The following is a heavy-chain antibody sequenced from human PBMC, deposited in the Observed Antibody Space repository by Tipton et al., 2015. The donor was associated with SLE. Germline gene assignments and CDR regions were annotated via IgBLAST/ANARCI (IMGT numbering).Heavy chain of an antibody. CDR1: GFTFSNNW. CDR3: VREYQGSVYVNGAFDV. CDR2: IREDGSEN. Sequence: QLVQSGGGLVQPGGSLRLSCAVSGFTFSNNWMAWVRQAPGKGLEWVAHIREDGSENFYVDSVRGRFAISRDNAQNSLYLHMNSLRAEDTAVYYCVREYQGSVYVNGAFDVWGQGTVVSVSS. J-gene: IGHJ3*01. V-gene: IGHV3-7*01. D-gene: IGHD3-10*02.